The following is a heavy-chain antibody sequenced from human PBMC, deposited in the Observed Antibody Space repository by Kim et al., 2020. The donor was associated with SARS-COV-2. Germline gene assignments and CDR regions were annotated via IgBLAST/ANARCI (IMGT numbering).Heavy chain of an antibody. Sequence: SVKSRITINPDTSKNQFSLQLNSVTPEDTAVYYCAREAYSSGWYPSYFDYWGQGTLVTVSS. J-gene: IGHJ4*02. D-gene: IGHD6-19*01. V-gene: IGHV6-1*01. CDR3: AREAYSSGWYPSYFDY.